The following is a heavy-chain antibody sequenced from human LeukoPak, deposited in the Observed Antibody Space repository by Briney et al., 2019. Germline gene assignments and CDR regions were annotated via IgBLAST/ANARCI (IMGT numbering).Heavy chain of an antibody. CDR3: ASVQWRTLDY. V-gene: IGHV3-66*01. CDR1: RFTFSSYA. CDR2: IYSGGST. J-gene: IGHJ4*02. D-gene: IGHD6-19*01. Sequence: GGSLRLSCAASRFTFSSYAMSWVRQAPGKGLEWVSVIYSGGSTYYADSVKGRFTISRDNSKDTLYLQMNSLRVEDTAVYYCASVQWRTLDYWGQGTLVTVSS.